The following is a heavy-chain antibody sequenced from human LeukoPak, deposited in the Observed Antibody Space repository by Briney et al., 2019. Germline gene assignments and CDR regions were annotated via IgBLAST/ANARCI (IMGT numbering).Heavy chain of an antibody. CDR2: IYYGGST. J-gene: IGHJ4*02. CDR3: ARVARGTTVEFDY. D-gene: IGHD4-23*01. Sequence: SQTLSLTCTVSGGSISSGGYYWSWIRQHPGKGLEWIGYIYYGGSTYYNPSLKSRVTISVDTSKNQFSLKLSSVTAADTAVYYCARVARGTTVEFDYWGQGTLVTVSS. CDR1: GGSISSGGYY. V-gene: IGHV4-31*03.